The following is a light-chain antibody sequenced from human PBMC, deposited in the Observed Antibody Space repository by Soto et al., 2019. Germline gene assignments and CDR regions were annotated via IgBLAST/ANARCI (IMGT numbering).Light chain of an antibody. J-gene: IGKJ1*01. CDR3: QQYNYWPRT. CDR2: GAS. CDR1: QSVSSI. Sequence: EIVMTQAPATLSVSPGERATLSCRSSQSVSSILAWYQQKPGQAPRLLIYGASTRATGIPARFSGSGSGTEFTLTISSLQSEDFAVYYCQQYNYWPRTCRQGTKVEIK. V-gene: IGKV3-15*01.